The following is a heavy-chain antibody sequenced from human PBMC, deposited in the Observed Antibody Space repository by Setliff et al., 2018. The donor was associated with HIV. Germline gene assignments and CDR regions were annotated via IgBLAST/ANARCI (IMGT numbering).Heavy chain of an antibody. CDR1: GFTFNTYA. D-gene: IGHD2-15*01. CDR2: ISGSGAST. V-gene: IGHV3-23*01. Sequence: GGSLRLSCAASGFTFNTYAMSWVRQAPGKGQEWVSVISGSGASTFYADSVKGRFTIARDNSKNTLYLQMNGLRVEDTAVYYCAKDGISGGAYPPYYFDYWGHGTLVTVSS. J-gene: IGHJ4*01. CDR3: AKDGISGGAYPPYYFDY.